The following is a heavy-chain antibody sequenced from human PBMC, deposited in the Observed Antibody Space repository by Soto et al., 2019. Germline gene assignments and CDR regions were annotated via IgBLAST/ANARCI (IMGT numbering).Heavy chain of an antibody. Sequence: GGSLRLSGVASGFSFSTYWMSWVRQAPGKGLEWVANIKQDGNEKYYVDSVKGRFTISRDNAKNSLYLQMNSLRAEDTAVYYCASQQRQYYYYYMDVWGKGTTVTVSS. CDR3: ASQQRQYYYYYMDV. CDR2: IKQDGNEK. V-gene: IGHV3-7*01. CDR1: GFSFSTYW. J-gene: IGHJ6*03.